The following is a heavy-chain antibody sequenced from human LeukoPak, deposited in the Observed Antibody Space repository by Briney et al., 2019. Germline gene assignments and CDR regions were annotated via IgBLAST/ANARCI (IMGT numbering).Heavy chain of an antibody. D-gene: IGHD3-10*01. CDR2: IIPIFGTA. CDR1: GGTFSSYA. J-gene: IGHJ4*02. CDR3: ARAVRGSGSYL. V-gene: IGHV1-69*05. Sequence: ASVKVSCKXSGGTFSSYAISWVRQAPGQGLERMGRIIPIFGTANYSQKFQGRVTITTDESTSTAYMELSSLRSEDTAVYYCARAVRGSGSYLWGQGTLVTVSS.